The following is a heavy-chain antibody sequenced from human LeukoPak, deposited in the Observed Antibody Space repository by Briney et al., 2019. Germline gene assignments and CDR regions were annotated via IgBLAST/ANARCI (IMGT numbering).Heavy chain of an antibody. CDR3: ATSYDMGWLIGY. Sequence: PGGSLRLSCAASGFTFWDTWMNWVRQVPGQGLEWVANIKQDGSEKFYVASVKGRFTISRDNGKSSLYLQMNSLRAEDTALYYCATSYDMGWLIGYWGQGTLVTVPS. D-gene: IGHD3/OR15-3a*01. V-gene: IGHV3-7*03. CDR1: GFTFWDTW. J-gene: IGHJ4*02. CDR2: IKQDGSEK.